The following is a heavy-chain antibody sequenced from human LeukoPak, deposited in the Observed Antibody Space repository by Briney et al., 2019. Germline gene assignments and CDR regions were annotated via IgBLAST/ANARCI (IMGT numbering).Heavy chain of an antibody. V-gene: IGHV3-53*01. CDR1: GFTVSDNY. J-gene: IGHJ6*02. CDR3: ARDGGSGISYDNYIYYGMDV. CDR2: IYTGTNT. D-gene: IGHD5-18*01. Sequence: GGSLRLSCAASGFTVSDNYMSWVRQPPGKGLEWVSFIYTGTNTYYADSVKGRFTVSRDNSKNTVVLQMDSLRVEDTPVYFCARDGGSGISYDNYIYYGMDVWGQGTTVTVSS.